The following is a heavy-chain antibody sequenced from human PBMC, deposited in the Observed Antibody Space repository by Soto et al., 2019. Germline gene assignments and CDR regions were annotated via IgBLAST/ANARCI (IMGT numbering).Heavy chain of an antibody. J-gene: IGHJ6*03. CDR3: AREHTYYYYMDV. V-gene: IGHV1-8*01. Sequence: ASVKVSCKASGYTFTSYDINWVRQATGQRLEWMGWMNPNSGNTGYAQKFQGRVTMTRNTSISTAYMELSSLRFEDTAVYYCAREHTYYYYMDVWGKGTTVTVSS. CDR1: GYTFTSYD. CDR2: MNPNSGNT.